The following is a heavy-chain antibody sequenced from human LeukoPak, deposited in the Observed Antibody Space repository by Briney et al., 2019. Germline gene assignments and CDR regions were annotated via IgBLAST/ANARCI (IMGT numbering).Heavy chain of an antibody. CDR3: ARSRAFNSGAFDP. J-gene: IGHJ5*02. CDR1: GASVSSASY. Sequence: PSENLSRTCTVSGASVSSASYWSWIRQPPGKGVEWIAHIYNGVNTNYNPSPKSRVTISVDTSKNQFSLRLNSVTAADTAVYYCARSRAFNSGAFDPWGQGSLVTVSS. V-gene: IGHV4-61*01. D-gene: IGHD1-26*01. CDR2: IYNGVNT.